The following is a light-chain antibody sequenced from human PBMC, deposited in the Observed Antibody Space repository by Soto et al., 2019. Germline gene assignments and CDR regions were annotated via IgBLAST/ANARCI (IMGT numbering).Light chain of an antibody. CDR2: GAS. Sequence: EIVLTQSPGTLALSPGDRATLSCRASQSVNKAYLVWYQVKPGQAPRRLIYGASSRATCIPDRLSVRGFRTEFPPPISRREPEGFALYNCQHTSDFRWTFGRGTKVEDK. CDR3: QHTSDFRWT. J-gene: IGKJ1*01. CDR1: QSVNKAY. V-gene: IGKV3-20*01.